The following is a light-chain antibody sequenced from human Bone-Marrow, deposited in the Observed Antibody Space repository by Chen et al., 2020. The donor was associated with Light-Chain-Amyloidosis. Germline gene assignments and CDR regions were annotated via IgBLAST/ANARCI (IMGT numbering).Light chain of an antibody. CDR3: SSYTITNTLV. J-gene: IGLJ1*01. CDR1: SIDVGGDNH. V-gene: IGLV2-14*01. CDR2: EVT. Sequence: QSALTQPASVSGSPGQSFTISSTGTSIDVGGDNHVSWYQQPPDKAPKLMIYEVTNRPSWFPDRFSGSKSDNTASLTISGLQTEDEADYFCSSYTITNTLVFGSGTRVTVL.